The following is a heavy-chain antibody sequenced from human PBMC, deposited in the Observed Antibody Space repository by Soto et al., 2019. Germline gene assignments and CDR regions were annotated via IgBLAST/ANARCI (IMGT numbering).Heavy chain of an antibody. V-gene: IGHV3-33*01. Sequence: QVQLVESGGGVVQPGTSLRLSCVASGFAFSSFGMHWVRQAPGKGLVWVAIIWYDGSDKYYGDSVKGRFTISRDNSKNTLFLQMNSLRAEDTAVYHCAFGNLSYYFDYWGQGTPVTVSS. CDR1: GFAFSSFG. CDR2: IWYDGSDK. CDR3: AFGNLSYYFDY. J-gene: IGHJ4*02. D-gene: IGHD3-16*01.